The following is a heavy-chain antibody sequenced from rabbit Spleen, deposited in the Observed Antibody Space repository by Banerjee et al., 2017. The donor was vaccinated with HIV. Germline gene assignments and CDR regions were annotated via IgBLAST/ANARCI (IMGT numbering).Heavy chain of an antibody. V-gene: IGHV1S40*01. CDR3: ARFLSWFFGLNFGL. D-gene: IGHD3-1*01. CDR1: GFSFSSSYY. J-gene: IGHJ4*01. CDR2: INSDTGNN. Sequence: QSLEESGGDLVKPGASLTLTCTASGFSFSSSYYMCWVRQAPGKGVEWIACINSDTGNNVYAIWAKGLYPIPRTSAPTVSVQITSLTVAHTAPFFCARFLSWFFGLNFGLLGQGTLVTVS.